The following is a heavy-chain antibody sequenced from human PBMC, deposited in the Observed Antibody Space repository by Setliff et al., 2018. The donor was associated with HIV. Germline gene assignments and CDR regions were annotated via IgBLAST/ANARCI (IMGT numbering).Heavy chain of an antibody. V-gene: IGHV4-4*02. Sequence: SETLSLTCAVSGDSVSSIYWWGWVRQPPGKGLQWIGEIYHSGITNYSPSLKSRVIISVDQSKNQFSLKLSSVTAADTAVYYCSRRVYDFWTGLLGQYNYVDVWGNGTTVTVSS. CDR1: GDSVSSIYW. D-gene: IGHD3-3*01. J-gene: IGHJ6*03. CDR2: IYHSGIT. CDR3: SRRVYDFWTGLLGQYNYVDV.